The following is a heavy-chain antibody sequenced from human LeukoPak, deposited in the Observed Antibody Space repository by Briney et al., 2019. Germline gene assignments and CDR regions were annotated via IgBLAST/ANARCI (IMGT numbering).Heavy chain of an antibody. Sequence: GASVKVSCKASGYTFTSYDINWVRQATGQGLEWMGWMNPNSGNTGYAQKFQGRVTMTRNTSISTAYMELSSLRSEDTAVYYCARVPYYDFWSGYYTNNWFDPWGQGTLVTVSS. J-gene: IGHJ5*02. D-gene: IGHD3-3*01. V-gene: IGHV1-8*01. CDR1: GYTFTSYD. CDR3: ARVPYYDFWSGYYTNNWFDP. CDR2: MNPNSGNT.